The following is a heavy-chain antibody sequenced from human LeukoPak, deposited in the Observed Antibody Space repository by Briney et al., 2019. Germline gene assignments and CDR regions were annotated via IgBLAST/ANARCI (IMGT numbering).Heavy chain of an antibody. CDR3: ARVGALFADYSNYVGVGYYYYMDV. CDR1: GYSFTNYA. J-gene: IGHJ6*03. V-gene: IGHV7-4-1*02. D-gene: IGHD4-11*01. Sequence: ASVKVSCKASGYSFTNYAMNWVRQAPGQGLEWMGWIHPSTGNPTYAQCFTGRFVFSLDTSVSTAYLQISSLKAEDTAVYYCARVGALFADYSNYVGVGYYYYMDVWGKGTTVTVSS. CDR2: IHPSTGNP.